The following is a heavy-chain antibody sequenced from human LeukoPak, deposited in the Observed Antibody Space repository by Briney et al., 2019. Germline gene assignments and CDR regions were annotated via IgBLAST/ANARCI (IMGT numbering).Heavy chain of an antibody. CDR1: GFTFDDYA. CDR3: AKCPTWEPGY. Sequence: PGRSLRLSCAASGFTFDDYAMHWVRQAPGKGLEWVSAISGSGGSTYYADSVKGRFTISRDNSKNTLYLQMNSLRAEDTAVYYCAKCPTWEPGYWGQGTLVTVSS. V-gene: IGHV3-23*01. D-gene: IGHD1-26*01. CDR2: ISGSGGST. J-gene: IGHJ4*02.